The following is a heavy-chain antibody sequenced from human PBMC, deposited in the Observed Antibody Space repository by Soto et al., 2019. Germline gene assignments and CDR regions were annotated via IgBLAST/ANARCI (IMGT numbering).Heavy chain of an antibody. D-gene: IGHD2-21*02. Sequence: EVQLLESGGGLVEPGRSLRLSCAASGFTFSTYAMSWVRQAPGKGLEWLSAISGNGDSTYYADSVKGRFTISRDNSKNTLFLQMNGLRADDTAVYYCAKGDVVVSSTIWQWGPNRGGLALGDCCSFDHWGRGTLVTVSS. J-gene: IGHJ4*02. CDR1: GFTFSTYA. V-gene: IGHV3-23*01. CDR3: AKGDVVVSSTIWQWGPNRGGLALGDCCSFDH. CDR2: ISGNGDST.